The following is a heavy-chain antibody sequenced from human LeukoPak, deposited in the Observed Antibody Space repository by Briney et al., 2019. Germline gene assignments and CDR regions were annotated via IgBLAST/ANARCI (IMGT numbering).Heavy chain of an antibody. J-gene: IGHJ4*02. CDR2: INPSGGST. D-gene: IGHD4-11*01. CDR1: GYTFTSYY. CDR3: ARASVSNYDRGAILNRKSLR. V-gene: IGHV1-46*01. Sequence: ASVKVSCKASGYTFTSYYMHWVRQARGQGLEWMGIINPSGGSTSYAQKFQGRVTMTRDTSTSTVYMELSSLRSEDTAVYYCARASVSNYDRGAILNRKSLRWGQGTLVTVSS.